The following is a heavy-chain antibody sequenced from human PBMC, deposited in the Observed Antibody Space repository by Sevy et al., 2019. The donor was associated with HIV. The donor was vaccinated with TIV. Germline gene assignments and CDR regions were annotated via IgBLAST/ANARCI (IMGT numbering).Heavy chain of an antibody. CDR1: GFTFSYSG. Sequence: GGSLRLSCAASGFTFSYSGMHWVRQAPGKGLEWVTFIQYDGSNKYYADSVKGRFTISRDNSKNTLYLQMNSLRAEDTAMYYCARDPTIYASGWYYFDYWGQGTLVTVSS. V-gene: IGHV3-30*02. CDR3: ARDPTIYASGWYYFDY. CDR2: IQYDGSNK. D-gene: IGHD6-19*01. J-gene: IGHJ4*02.